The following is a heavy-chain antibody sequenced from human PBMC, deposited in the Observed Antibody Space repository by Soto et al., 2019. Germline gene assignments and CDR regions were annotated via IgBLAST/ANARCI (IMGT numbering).Heavy chain of an antibody. D-gene: IGHD6-19*01. CDR3: ARGSSGWPPRLDY. Sequence: QVQLQESGPGLVKPSETLSLNCTVSGGPISSYYWSWIRPSPGKGLEWIGYIYYSGSTNYNPALKSRATRSVDWSKNQFSLELSSVTAADTAVYYCARGSSGWPPRLDYWCQGTLVTVSS. V-gene: IGHV4-59*01. CDR1: GGPISSYY. J-gene: IGHJ4*02. CDR2: IYYSGST.